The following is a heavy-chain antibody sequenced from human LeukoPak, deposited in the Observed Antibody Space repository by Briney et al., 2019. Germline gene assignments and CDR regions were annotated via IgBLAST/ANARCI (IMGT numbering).Heavy chain of an antibody. Sequence: GGSLRLSCAASGFTFSSYWMHWVRQAPGKGLVWVSRINSDGSSTNYADSVKGRFTISRDNAKNTLYLQVKSLRAEDTAVYYCAREPSGWGSLDSWGQGTLVTVSS. D-gene: IGHD7-27*01. CDR3: AREPSGWGSLDS. CDR2: INSDGSST. V-gene: IGHV3-74*01. CDR1: GFTFSSYW. J-gene: IGHJ4*02.